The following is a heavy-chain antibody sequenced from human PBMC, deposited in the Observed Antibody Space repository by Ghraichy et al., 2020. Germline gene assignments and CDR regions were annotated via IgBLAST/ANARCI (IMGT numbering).Heavy chain of an antibody. V-gene: IGHV4-39*01. CDR3: AAIKPRRDY. D-gene: IGHD2-21*01. Sequence: SETLSLTCTVSGGSLSVTSYYWAWILQPPGKGLAWIGSVYSTATTYYSPSLESRVTMSVDTSKNQFSLKLTSVTAADTAVYFCAAIKPRRDYWGQGTLVTVSS. CDR1: GGSLSVTSYY. J-gene: IGHJ4*02. CDR2: VYSTATT.